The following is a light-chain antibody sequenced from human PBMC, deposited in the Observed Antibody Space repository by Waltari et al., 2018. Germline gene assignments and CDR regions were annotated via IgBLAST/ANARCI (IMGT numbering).Light chain of an antibody. CDR3: NSRDSSGNHVL. CDR1: SLRTYY. J-gene: IGLJ2*01. Sequence: SSELTQDPAVSVALGQTVRITCQGDSLRTYYASWYQQRPGQAPVLVISGKNNRPSGIPDRFSGSSSGNTASLTSSGAQAEDEADYYCNSRDSSGNHVLFGGGTKLTVL. CDR2: GKN. V-gene: IGLV3-19*01.